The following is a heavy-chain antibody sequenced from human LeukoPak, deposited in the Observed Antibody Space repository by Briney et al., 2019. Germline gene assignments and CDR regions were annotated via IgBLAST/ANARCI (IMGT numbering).Heavy chain of an antibody. CDR1: GGSISSGDYY. Sequence: SQTLSLTCTVSGGSISSGDYYWSWIRQPPGKGLEWIGYIYYSGSTYYNPSLKSRVTISVDTSKNQFSLKLSSVTAADTAVYYCAREGVDCSGGSCYCWFDPWGQGTLVTVSS. J-gene: IGHJ5*02. CDR3: AREGVDCSGGSCYCWFDP. V-gene: IGHV4-30-4*01. D-gene: IGHD2-15*01. CDR2: IYYSGST.